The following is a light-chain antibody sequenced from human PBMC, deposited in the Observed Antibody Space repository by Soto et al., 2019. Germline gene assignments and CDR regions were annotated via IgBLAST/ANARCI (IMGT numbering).Light chain of an antibody. CDR1: QSISSY. J-gene: IGKJ2*01. Sequence: DIQMTQSPSSLSASVGDRVTITCRASQSISSYLNWYQQKPGKAPKLLIYAASSLQSGVPSRFSGSGAGTDFTLTTSSLHPEDFATYYCQQSYNNPPWYTFGKGTKLEIK. CDR2: AAS. CDR3: QQSYNNPPWYT. V-gene: IGKV1-39*01.